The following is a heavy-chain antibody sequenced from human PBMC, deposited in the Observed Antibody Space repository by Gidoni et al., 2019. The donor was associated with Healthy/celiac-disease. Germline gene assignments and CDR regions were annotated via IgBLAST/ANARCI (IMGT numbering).Heavy chain of an antibody. V-gene: IGHV4-34*01. CDR1: GGSFSGYY. Sequence: QVQLQQWGAGLLKPSATLSLTCAVYGGSFSGYYWSWIRQPPGKGLEWIGEINHSGSTNYNPSLKSRVTISVDTSKNQFSLKLSSGTAADTAVYYCARARITMIVVPRGWFDPWGQGTLVTVSS. J-gene: IGHJ5*02. D-gene: IGHD3-22*01. CDR2: INHSGST. CDR3: ARARITMIVVPRGWFDP.